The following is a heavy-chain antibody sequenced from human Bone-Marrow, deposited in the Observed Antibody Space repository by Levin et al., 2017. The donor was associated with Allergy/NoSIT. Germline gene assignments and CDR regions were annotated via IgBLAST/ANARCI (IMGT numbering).Heavy chain of an antibody. CDR3: ARELDYGSGSYNYFDY. D-gene: IGHD3-10*01. J-gene: IGHJ4*02. Sequence: GESLKISCKASGYTFTSYYMHWVRQAPGQGLEWMGIINPSGGSTSYAQKFQGRVTMTRDTSTSTVYMELSSLRSEDTAVYYCARELDYGSGSYNYFDYWGQGTLVTVSS. V-gene: IGHV1-46*01. CDR2: INPSGGST. CDR1: GYTFTSYY.